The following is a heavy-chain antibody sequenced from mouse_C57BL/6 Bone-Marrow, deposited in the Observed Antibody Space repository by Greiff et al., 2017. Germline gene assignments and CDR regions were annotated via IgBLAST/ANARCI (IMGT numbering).Heavy chain of an antibody. Sequence: QVQLKQPGPELVKPGASVKISCKASGYAFSSSWMNWVKQRPGKGLEWIGRIYPGDGDTNYNGKFKGKATLTADKSSSTAYMQLSSLTSEDSAVYFCARYYSNYFWNFDVWGTGTTVTVSS. V-gene: IGHV1-82*01. CDR2: IYPGDGDT. CDR3: ARYYSNYFWNFDV. D-gene: IGHD2-5*01. J-gene: IGHJ1*03. CDR1: GYAFSSSW.